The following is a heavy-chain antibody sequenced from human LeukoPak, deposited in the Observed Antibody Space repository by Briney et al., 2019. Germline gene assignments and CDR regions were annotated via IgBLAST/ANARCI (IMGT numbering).Heavy chain of an antibody. J-gene: IGHJ5*02. CDR2: VYYSGST. CDR3: ARELDGNGGWFDP. Sequence: SETLFLTCTVSGDSISEYYWSWIRQPPGKGLEWIGEVYYSGSTHYNPSLKSRVTISVDTSKNQFSLRLRSVSAADTAVYYCARELDGNGGWFDPWGQGTPVTVSS. D-gene: IGHD5-24*01. CDR1: GDSISEYY. V-gene: IGHV4-59*12.